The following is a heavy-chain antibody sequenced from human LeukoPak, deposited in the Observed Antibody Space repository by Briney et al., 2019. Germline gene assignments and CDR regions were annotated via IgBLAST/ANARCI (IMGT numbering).Heavy chain of an antibody. CDR2: ISYDGSNK. D-gene: IGHD1-26*01. V-gene: IGHV3-30*03. CDR3: ARAAQPSGGATKGFDP. Sequence: GGSLRLSCAASRFTFSNYGMHWVRQAPGKGLEWVAVISYDGSNKYYADSVKGRFTISRDNSKNTLYLQMNSLRAEDTAVYYCARAAQPSGGATKGFDPWGQGTLVTVSS. CDR1: RFTFSNYG. J-gene: IGHJ5*02.